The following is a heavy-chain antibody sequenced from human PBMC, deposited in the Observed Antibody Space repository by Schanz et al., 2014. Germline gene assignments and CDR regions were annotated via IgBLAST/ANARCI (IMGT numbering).Heavy chain of an antibody. CDR3: ARGREVVAKIFDV. D-gene: IGHD3-22*01. Sequence: EVQLLESGGGLVQPGGSLRLSCAASGFSFSIFAMTWVRQAPGQGLEWVSTISGSGGDTYPADSVKGRFTISRDNAKNSLYLEMTSLRGEDTGVYYCARGREVVAKIFDVWGQGTMVTVSS. V-gene: IGHV3-23*01. CDR2: ISGSGGDT. J-gene: IGHJ3*01. CDR1: GFSFSIFA.